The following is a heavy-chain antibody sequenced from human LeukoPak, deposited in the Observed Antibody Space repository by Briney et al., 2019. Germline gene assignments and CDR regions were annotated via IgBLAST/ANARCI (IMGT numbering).Heavy chain of an antibody. CDR2: IFYSGST. CDR1: GCSMSSYY. CDR3: SRSEGVYYGSGSSGSYYPHWFDP. J-gene: IGHJ5*02. Sequence: PSETLSLTCTVSGCSMSSYYWSWIRQPPGKGLEWMGYIFYSGSTKYNPPLMSGGTISLDKSQRQFSLKMISVTAAATAVYYCSRSEGVYYGSGSSGSYYPHWFDPWGQGTLVTVSS. V-gene: IGHV4-59*01. D-gene: IGHD3-10*01.